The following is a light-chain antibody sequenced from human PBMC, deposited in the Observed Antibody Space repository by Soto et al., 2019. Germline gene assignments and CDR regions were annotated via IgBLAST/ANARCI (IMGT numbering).Light chain of an antibody. J-gene: IGKJ5*01. CDR2: DAS. V-gene: IGKV1-5*01. Sequence: DIQMTQSPSTLSASVGDRVTITCRASQSISSWLAWYQQKPGKAPKLLIYDASSLESGVPSRFSGSGSGTEFTLTISSLQPDDFATYYCQQYNSYPTFGQGTDWRL. CDR3: QQYNSYPT. CDR1: QSISSW.